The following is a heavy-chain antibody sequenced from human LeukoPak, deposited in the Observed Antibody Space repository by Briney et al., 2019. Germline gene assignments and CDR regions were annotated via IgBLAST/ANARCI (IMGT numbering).Heavy chain of an antibody. D-gene: IGHD5-18*01. Sequence: GGSLRLSCAASGFTFSDYYMSWIRQAPGKGPEWVSYISSSGGTIYYADSVKGRFTISRDNAKNSLYLQMNSLRAEDTAVYYCARPLRDTAMDYYYYYMDVWGKGTTVTVSS. J-gene: IGHJ6*03. CDR2: ISSSGGTI. CDR3: ARPLRDTAMDYYYYYMDV. CDR1: GFTFSDYY. V-gene: IGHV3-11*04.